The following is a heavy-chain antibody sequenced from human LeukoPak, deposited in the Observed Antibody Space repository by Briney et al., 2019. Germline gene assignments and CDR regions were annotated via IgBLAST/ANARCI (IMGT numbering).Heavy chain of an antibody. Sequence: GGSLRLSCAASGFTFSSYAMHWVRQAPGKGLEWVAVISYDGSNKYYADSVKGRFTISRDNSKNTLYLQMNSLRAEDTAVYYCARDLHSIAPGDGDYWGQGTLVTVSS. CDR3: ARDLHSIAPGDGDY. CDR1: GFTFSSYA. V-gene: IGHV3-30*04. CDR2: ISYDGSNK. J-gene: IGHJ4*02. D-gene: IGHD6-6*01.